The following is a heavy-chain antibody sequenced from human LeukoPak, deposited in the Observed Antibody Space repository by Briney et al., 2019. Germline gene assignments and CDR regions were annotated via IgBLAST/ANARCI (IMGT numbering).Heavy chain of an antibody. CDR1: GGSISSYY. CDR2: IYYSGST. Sequence: PSETQSLTCTVSGGSISSYYWSWIRQPPGKGLEWVGYIYYSGSTNYNPSLKSRVTISVDTSKNQFSLKLSSVTAADTAVYYCARARGYSGYAHAFAIWGQGTMVTVSS. V-gene: IGHV4-59*01. CDR3: ARARGYSGYAHAFAI. D-gene: IGHD5-12*01. J-gene: IGHJ3*02.